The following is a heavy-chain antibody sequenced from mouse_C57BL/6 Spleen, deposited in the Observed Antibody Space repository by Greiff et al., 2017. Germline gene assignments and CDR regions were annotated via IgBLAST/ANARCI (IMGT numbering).Heavy chain of an antibody. CDR1: GYTFTDYY. V-gene: IGHV1-26*01. CDR2: INPNNGGT. J-gene: IGHJ2*01. CDR3: ARRGRGTTVVATSHYFDY. D-gene: IGHD1-1*01. Sequence: EVKLQQSGPELVKPGASVKISCKASGYTFTDYYMNWVKQSHGQSLEWIGDINPNNGGTSYNQKFKGKATLTVDKSSSTAYMELRSLTSEDSAVYYCARRGRGTTVVATSHYFDYWGQGTTLTVSS.